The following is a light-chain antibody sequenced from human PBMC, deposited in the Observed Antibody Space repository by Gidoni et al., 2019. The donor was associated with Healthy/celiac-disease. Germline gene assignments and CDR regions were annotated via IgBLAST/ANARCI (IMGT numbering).Light chain of an antibody. V-gene: IGKV3-15*01. CDR1: QSVSSN. J-gene: IGKJ2*01. Sequence: EIVMTQSPATLSVSPGERATLSCRASQSVSSNLNWYQQKPGQAPRLLIYGASTRATGIPAMFSGSGSGTEFTLTISSLQSEDFAVYYCQQYNNWPYTFGQGTKLEIK. CDR2: GAS. CDR3: QQYNNWPYT.